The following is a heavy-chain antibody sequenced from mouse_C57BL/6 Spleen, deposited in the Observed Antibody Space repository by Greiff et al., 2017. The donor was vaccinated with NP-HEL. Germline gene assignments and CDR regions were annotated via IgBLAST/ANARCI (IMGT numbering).Heavy chain of an antibody. CDR3: ARYLYVDV. CDR2: IRNKANGYTT. Sequence: EVQVVESGGGLVQPGGSLSLSCAASGFTFTDYYMSWVRQPPGKALEWLGFIRNKANGYTTEYSASVKGRFTISRDNSQSILYLQMNALRAEDSANYYCARYLYVDVWGTGTTVTVSS. J-gene: IGHJ1*03. V-gene: IGHV7-3*01. CDR1: GFTFTDYY.